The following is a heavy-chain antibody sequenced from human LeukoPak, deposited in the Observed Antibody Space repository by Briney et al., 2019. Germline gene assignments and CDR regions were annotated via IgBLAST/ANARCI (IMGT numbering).Heavy chain of an antibody. V-gene: IGHV4-59*01. CDR2: IYYSGST. CDR1: GGSISSYY. J-gene: IGHJ3*02. D-gene: IGHD3-22*01. CDR3: ARLTYYDSSGNAFDI. Sequence: SETLSLTCTVSGGSISSYYWSWLRQPPGKGLEWIGYIYYSGSTNYNPSLKSRVTISVDTSKNQFSLKLSSVTAADTAVYYCARLTYYDSSGNAFDIWGQGTMVTVSS.